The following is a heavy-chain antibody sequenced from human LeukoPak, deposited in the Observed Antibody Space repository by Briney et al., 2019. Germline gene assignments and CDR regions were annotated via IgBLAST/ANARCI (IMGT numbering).Heavy chain of an antibody. CDR3: ARVTDFWSGYFYFDY. Sequence: GASVKVSCKASGYTFTSYGISWVRQAPGQGLEWMGWISAYNGNTNYAQKLQGRVTMTTDTSTSTAYMELRSLRSDDTAVYYCARVTDFWSGYFYFDYWGQGTLVTVSS. CDR1: GYTFTSYG. CDR2: ISAYNGNT. V-gene: IGHV1-18*01. D-gene: IGHD3-3*01. J-gene: IGHJ4*02.